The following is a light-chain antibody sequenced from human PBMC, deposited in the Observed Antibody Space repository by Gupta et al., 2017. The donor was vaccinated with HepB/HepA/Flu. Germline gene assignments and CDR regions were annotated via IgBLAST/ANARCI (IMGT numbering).Light chain of an antibody. CDR3: QQSDSNLLGN. J-gene: IGKJ2*02. V-gene: IGKV1-39*01. CDR1: QSIRSY. CDR2: AAS. Sequence: DIQMTQSPSSLSASVGDRVTITCRASQSIRSYLNWYQQKPGKAPKLLIYAASSWQSGVPSRFSGSGSGKDFTLTISSRQPEDFATYYCQQSDSNLLGNFGQGTKLDIK.